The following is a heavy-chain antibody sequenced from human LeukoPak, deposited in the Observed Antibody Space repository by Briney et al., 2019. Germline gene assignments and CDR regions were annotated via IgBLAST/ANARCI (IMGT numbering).Heavy chain of an antibody. V-gene: IGHV4-39*01. Sequence: SETLSLTCTVSGGSIRSSYYYWGWIRQPPGKGLEWIGSIYDSGSTYYNPSLKSRVTISVDTSKNQSSLKLNPVTAADTAVYYCARLVRPIAAAGYWGQGTLVTVFS. CDR3: ARLVRPIAAAGY. CDR2: IYDSGST. D-gene: IGHD6-13*01. CDR1: GGSIRSSYYY. J-gene: IGHJ4*02.